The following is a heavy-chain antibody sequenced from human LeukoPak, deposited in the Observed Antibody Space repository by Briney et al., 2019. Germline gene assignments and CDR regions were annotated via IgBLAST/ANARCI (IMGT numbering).Heavy chain of an antibody. Sequence: SETLSLTCTVSGGSISTYYWSWIRQPPGKGLEWIGYIYYSGSTNYNPSLKSRVTISVDTSKNQFSLKLSSVTAADTAVYYCASGYYYYYMDVWGKGTTVTVSS. J-gene: IGHJ6*03. V-gene: IGHV4-59*01. CDR3: ASGYYYYYMDV. CDR2: IYYSGST. CDR1: GGSISTYY.